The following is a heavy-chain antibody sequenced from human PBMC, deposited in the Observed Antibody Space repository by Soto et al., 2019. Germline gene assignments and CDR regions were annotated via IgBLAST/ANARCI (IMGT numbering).Heavy chain of an antibody. Sequence: QVQLVQSGAEVKKPGASVKVSCKASGYSFTRYYMHWVRQAPGQGLEWMGIINPSSGSTNYAQKFQGRVTMTRDMSTNTVYMEMSSLRSEDTAVYYCARDRLYGAHYYYGMDVWGQGTTVTVSS. V-gene: IGHV1-46*01. CDR2: INPSSGST. D-gene: IGHD4-17*01. CDR3: ARDRLYGAHYYYGMDV. J-gene: IGHJ6*02. CDR1: GYSFTRYY.